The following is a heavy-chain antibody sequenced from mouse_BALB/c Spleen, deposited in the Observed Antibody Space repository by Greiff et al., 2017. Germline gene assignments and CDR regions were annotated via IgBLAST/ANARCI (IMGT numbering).Heavy chain of an antibody. Sequence: EVKLVESGGGLVKPGGSLKLSCAASGFAFSSYDMSWVRQTPEKRLEWVAYISSGGGSTYYPDTVKGRFTISRDNAKNTLYLQMSSLKSEDTAMYYCARRRYDGPFAYWGQGTLVTVSA. CDR3: ARRRYDGPFAY. CDR1: GFAFSSYD. D-gene: IGHD2-14*01. V-gene: IGHV5-12-1*01. CDR2: ISSGGGST. J-gene: IGHJ3*01.